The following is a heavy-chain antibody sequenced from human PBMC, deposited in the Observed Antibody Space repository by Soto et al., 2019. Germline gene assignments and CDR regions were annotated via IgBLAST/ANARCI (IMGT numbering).Heavy chain of an antibody. D-gene: IGHD1-7*01. Sequence: SETRSLTCPVSGGSISSGEDYWSWIRQPPGKGLEWIGYIYHSGSTYYNPSLKSRVTISVDRSKNQFSLKLSSVTAADTAVYYCARAGFGTGSNYFDYWGQGTLVTVSS. CDR3: ARAGFGTGSNYFDY. V-gene: IGHV4-30-2*01. CDR2: IYHSGST. CDR1: GGSISSGEDY. J-gene: IGHJ4*02.